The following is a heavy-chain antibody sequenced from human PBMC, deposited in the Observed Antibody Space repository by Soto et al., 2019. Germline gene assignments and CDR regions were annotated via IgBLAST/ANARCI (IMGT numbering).Heavy chain of an antibody. Sequence: SETLSLTCAVYGGSFSGYYWSWIRQPPGKGLEWIGEINHSGSTNYNPSLKSRVTISVDTSKNQFSLKLSSVTAADTAVYYCARDHLECGSCYWFDPWGQGTLVTVSS. CDR2: INHSGST. D-gene: IGHD2-15*01. CDR1: GGSFSGYY. CDR3: ARDHLECGSCYWFDP. V-gene: IGHV4-34*01. J-gene: IGHJ5*02.